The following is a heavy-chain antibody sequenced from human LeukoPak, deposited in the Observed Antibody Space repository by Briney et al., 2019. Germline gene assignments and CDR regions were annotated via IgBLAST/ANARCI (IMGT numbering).Heavy chain of an antibody. Sequence: GGSLRLSCAASGFTLSSYAMNWVRQAPGKGLEWVSAISGGGDSTYYADSVKGRFIIFRDNSKNTLYLQMDSLRAEDTAVYYCVNSDSWGQGPLVTVSS. J-gene: IGHJ4*02. CDR3: VNSDS. CDR1: GFTLSSYA. CDR2: ISGGGDST. V-gene: IGHV3-23*01.